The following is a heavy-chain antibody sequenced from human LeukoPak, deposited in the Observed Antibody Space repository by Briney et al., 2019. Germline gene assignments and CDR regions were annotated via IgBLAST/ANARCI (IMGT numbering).Heavy chain of an antibody. CDR3: ASPRGFSYGYFDY. J-gene: IGHJ4*02. CDR2: IYYRKNT. Sequence: KASETLSLTCTVSGGSISSSSAYWGCIRQPPGKGLEWIGSIYYRKNTYYNPSLKSQVTISADTSKNQFSLTLGSVSATDTAVYYCASPRGFSYGYFDYWGQGTLVTVSS. D-gene: IGHD5-18*01. V-gene: IGHV4-39*01. CDR1: GGSISSSSAY.